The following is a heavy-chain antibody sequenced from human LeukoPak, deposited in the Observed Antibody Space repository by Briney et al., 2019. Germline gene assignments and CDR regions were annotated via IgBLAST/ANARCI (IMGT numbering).Heavy chain of an antibody. J-gene: IGHJ5*02. Sequence: GESLKISCKGSGYSFTSYWIGWVRQMPGKGLEWMGIIYPGDSDTRYSPSFQGQVTISADKSISTAYLQWSSLKASDTAMYYCVRQGVGYCSSTSCYGGNWFDPWGQGTLVTVSS. V-gene: IGHV5-51*01. CDR2: IYPGDSDT. CDR3: VRQGVGYCSSTSCYGGNWFDP. CDR1: GYSFTSYW. D-gene: IGHD2-2*01.